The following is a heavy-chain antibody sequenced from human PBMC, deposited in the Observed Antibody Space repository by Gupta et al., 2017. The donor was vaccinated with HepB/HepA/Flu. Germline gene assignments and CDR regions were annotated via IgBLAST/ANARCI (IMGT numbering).Heavy chain of an antibody. Sequence: EVQLVESGGGLVQPGGSLRLSCAASGFTFSGVSMNWVRQAPGKGLEWVSSISSGSSSIYYADSVKGRFTISRDNAKNSLYLQMNSLRDEDTAVYYCASSVYFDYWGQGTLVTVSS. V-gene: IGHV3-48*02. CDR1: GFTFSGVS. CDR2: ISSGSSSI. D-gene: IGHD3-10*01. CDR3: ASSVYFDY. J-gene: IGHJ4*02.